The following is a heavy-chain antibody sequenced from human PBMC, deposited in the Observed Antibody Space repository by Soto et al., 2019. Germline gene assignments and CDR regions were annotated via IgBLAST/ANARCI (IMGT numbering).Heavy chain of an antibody. J-gene: IGHJ6*02. CDR1: GFRFSSYG. V-gene: IGHV3-30*18. CDR2: ISDDGRNT. Sequence: QAQLVESGGRVVQPGRSLRLSCEVSGFRFSSYGVHWVRQAPGKGLEWVALISDDGRNTFYPDSVKGRFSISRDNSKNTVYLQMNSLRAEDTAVYYCAKDPRGNGDVTHYYNGMDVWGQGTTVTVSS. CDR3: AKDPRGNGDVTHYYNGMDV. D-gene: IGHD4-17*01.